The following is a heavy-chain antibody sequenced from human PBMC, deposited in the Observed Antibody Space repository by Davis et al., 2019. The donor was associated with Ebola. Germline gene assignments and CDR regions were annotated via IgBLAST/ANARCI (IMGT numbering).Heavy chain of an antibody. J-gene: IGHJ4*02. CDR3: ARQGTTSWDS. D-gene: IGHD2-2*01. CDR1: GYSFNDQW. Sequence: KVSCKGSGYSFNDQWIGWVRQMPGKGLEWMGIIFPRDSDTRYSPSFQGHVTISVDKSISTAYLEWSSLRASDTATYYCARQGTTSWDSWGQGTLVTVSS. CDR2: IFPRDSDT. V-gene: IGHV5-51*01.